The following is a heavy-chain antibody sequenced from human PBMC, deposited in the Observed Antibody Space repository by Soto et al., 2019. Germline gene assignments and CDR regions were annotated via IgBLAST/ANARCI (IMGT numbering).Heavy chain of an antibody. CDR3: AKAPPAYYYDSSGLG. D-gene: IGHD3-22*01. J-gene: IGHJ4*02. Sequence: EVQLLESGGGLVQPGGSLRLSCAASGFTFSSYVMSWVRQAPGKGLEWVSGISGSGGSTYYADSVKGRFTSSRDNSKNPLYLQMNSWRAEDTAVYYCAKAPPAYYYDSSGLGWGQGTLVTVSS. V-gene: IGHV3-23*01. CDR1: GFTFSSYV. CDR2: ISGSGGST.